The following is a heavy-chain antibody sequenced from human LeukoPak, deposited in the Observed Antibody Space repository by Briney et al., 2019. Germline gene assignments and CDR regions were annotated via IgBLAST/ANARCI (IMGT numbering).Heavy chain of an antibody. D-gene: IGHD1-1*01. CDR1: GYTFTGYY. V-gene: IGHV1-8*02. Sequence: ASVKVSCKASGYTFTGYYMHWVRQAPGQGLEWMGWMNPNSGNTGYAQKFQGRVTMTRNTSISTAYMELSSLRSEDTAVYYCASMENGKGYFDYWGQGTLVTVSS. CDR3: ASMENGKGYFDY. J-gene: IGHJ4*02. CDR2: MNPNSGNT.